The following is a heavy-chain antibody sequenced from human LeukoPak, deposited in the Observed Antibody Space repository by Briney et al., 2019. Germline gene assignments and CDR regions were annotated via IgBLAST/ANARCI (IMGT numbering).Heavy chain of an antibody. CDR3: SRDTMVVTASLSGGWFDP. Sequence: SETLSLTCAVYGGSFSGYYWSWIRQPPGKGLEWIGEINHSGSTNYNPSLKSRVTISVDTSKNQFSLMLTSVTAADTAVYYCSRDTMVVTASLSGGWFDPWGQGTLVTVSS. CDR2: INHSGST. J-gene: IGHJ5*02. CDR1: GGSFSGYY. D-gene: IGHD2-21*02. V-gene: IGHV4-34*01.